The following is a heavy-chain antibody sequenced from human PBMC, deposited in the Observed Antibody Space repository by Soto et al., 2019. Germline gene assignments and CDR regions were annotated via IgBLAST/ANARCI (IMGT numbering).Heavy chain of an antibody. CDR3: ARVKLAGRGGFDD. J-gene: IGHJ4*02. D-gene: IGHD3-3*02. Sequence: SATLSLTCAFYSYSIILGYYWCWIRQPPGKGLEWSGSIYHSGNTYYNPSLKSRVSISLDTSKNHFSLELTSVTAADTAVYYWARVKLAGRGGFDDWGLGTLVTGSS. V-gene: IGHV4-38-2*01. CDR1: SYSIILGYY. CDR2: IYHSGNT.